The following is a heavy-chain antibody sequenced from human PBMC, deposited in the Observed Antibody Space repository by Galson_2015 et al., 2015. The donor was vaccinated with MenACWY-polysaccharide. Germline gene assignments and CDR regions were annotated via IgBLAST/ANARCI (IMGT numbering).Heavy chain of an antibody. CDR1: GFTFRSYG. V-gene: IGHV3-30*12. CDR3: SRLQSKYMDV. J-gene: IGHJ6*04. Sequence: LRLSCAASGFTFRSYGMHWVRQAPGKGLEWVTLIYYDGSKKEYADSVKGQFTISRDNSKNTLYLQMDSLRAEDTAVYYCSRLQSKYMDVWGKGTTVTVSS. CDR2: IYYDGSKK. D-gene: IGHD4-11*01.